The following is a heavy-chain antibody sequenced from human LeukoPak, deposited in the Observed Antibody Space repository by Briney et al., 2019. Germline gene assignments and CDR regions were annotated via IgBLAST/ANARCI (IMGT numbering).Heavy chain of an antibody. D-gene: IGHD2-2*01. CDR3: ARYSRVVVPAFNWFDP. Sequence: SETLSLTCTVSGGSISSGDYYWSWIRQPPGKGLEWIGYIYYSGSTYYNPSLKSRVTISVDTSKNQFSLKLSSVTAADTAVYYCARYSRVVVPAFNWFDPWGQGTLVTVSS. CDR2: IYYSGST. CDR1: GGSISSGDYY. J-gene: IGHJ5*02. V-gene: IGHV4-30-4*08.